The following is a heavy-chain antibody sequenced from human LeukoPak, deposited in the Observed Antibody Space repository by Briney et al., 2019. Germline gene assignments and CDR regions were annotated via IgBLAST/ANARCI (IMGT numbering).Heavy chain of an antibody. J-gene: IGHJ4*02. Sequence: PGGSLRLSCVDSGFTFTNAWMSWVRQAPGKGLEWIGRIKSKTDGETTNYAEPVRGRFTISRDNSKSAVYLQMNSLKIEDTAVYYCTTDLGTYYHGSQRLIPIDYWGQGTLVTVSS. CDR2: IKSKTDGETT. CDR3: TTDLGTYYHGSQRLIPIDY. D-gene: IGHD3-10*01. V-gene: IGHV3-15*01. CDR1: GFTFTNAW.